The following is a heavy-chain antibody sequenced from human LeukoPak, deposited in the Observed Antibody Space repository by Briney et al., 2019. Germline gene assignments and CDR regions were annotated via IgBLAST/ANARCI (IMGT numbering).Heavy chain of an antibody. CDR1: GFTFSSYA. CDR2: ISGSGGST. J-gene: IGHJ4*02. D-gene: IGHD6-13*01. Sequence: GGSLRLSCAASGFTFSSYAMSWVRQAPGKGLEWVSAISGSGGSTYYADSVKGRFTISRDNSKNTLYLQMNSLRAEDTAVYYCAKDSYSSSFPPPFDYWGQGTLVTVSS. CDR3: AKDSYSSSFPPPFDY. V-gene: IGHV3-23*01.